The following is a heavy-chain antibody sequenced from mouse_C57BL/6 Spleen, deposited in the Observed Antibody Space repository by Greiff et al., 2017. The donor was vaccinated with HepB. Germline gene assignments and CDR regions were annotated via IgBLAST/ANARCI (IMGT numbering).Heavy chain of an antibody. CDR1: GYAFISYW. Sequence: VNLVESGAELVKPGASVKISCKASGYAFISYWMNWVKQRPGKGLEWIGQIYPGDGDTNYNGKFKGKATLTADKSSSTAYMQLSSLTSEDSAVYFCARGSDWDWFAYWGQGTLVTVSA. CDR2: IYPGDGDT. D-gene: IGHD4-1*01. V-gene: IGHV1-80*01. J-gene: IGHJ3*01. CDR3: ARGSDWDWFAY.